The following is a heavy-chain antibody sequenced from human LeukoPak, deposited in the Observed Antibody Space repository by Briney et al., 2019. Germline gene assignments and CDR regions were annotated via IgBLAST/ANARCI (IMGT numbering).Heavy chain of an antibody. D-gene: IGHD2-2*01. CDR1: GFTFSDYY. V-gene: IGHV3-11*04. CDR3: ASAWGRYCSSTSCHGAFDI. CDR2: ISSSGSTI. J-gene: IGHJ3*02. Sequence: GGSLRLSCAASGFTFSDYYMSWIRQAPGKGLEWVSYISSSGSTIYYADSVKGRFTISRDNAKNSLYLQMNSLRAEDTAVYYCASAWGRYCSSTSCHGAFDIWGQGTMVTVSS.